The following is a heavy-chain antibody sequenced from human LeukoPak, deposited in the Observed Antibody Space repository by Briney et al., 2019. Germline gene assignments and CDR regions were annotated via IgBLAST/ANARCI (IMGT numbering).Heavy chain of an antibody. V-gene: IGHV4-34*01. D-gene: IGHD2-8*01. CDR1: GGSFSGYY. CDR2: INHSGST. Sequence: SETLSLTCAVYGGSFSGYYWSWIRQPPGKGLEWIGEINHSGSTNYNPSLKSRVTISVGTSKNQFSLKLSSVTAADTAVYYCASSQMADNWFDPWGQGTLVTVSS. CDR3: ASSQMADNWFDP. J-gene: IGHJ5*02.